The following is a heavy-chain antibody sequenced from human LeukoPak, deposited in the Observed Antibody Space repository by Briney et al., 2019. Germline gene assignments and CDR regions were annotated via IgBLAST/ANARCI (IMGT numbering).Heavy chain of an antibody. CDR2: ISYDGSNK. D-gene: IGHD6-13*01. J-gene: IGHJ1*01. CDR1: GFTFSSYA. CDR3: AKDPARQQLVLRYFQH. V-gene: IGHV3-30-3*01. Sequence: GGSLRLSCAASGFTFSSYAMHWVRQAPGKGLEWVAVISYDGSNKYYADSVKGRFTISRDNSKNTLYLQMNSLRAEDTAVYYCAKDPARQQLVLRYFQHWGQGTLVTVSS.